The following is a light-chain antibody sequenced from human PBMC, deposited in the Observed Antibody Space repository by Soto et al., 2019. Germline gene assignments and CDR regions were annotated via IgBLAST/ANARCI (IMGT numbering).Light chain of an antibody. Sequence: EVVMTQSPATLSVSPGESATLSCRASQSVSSNLAWYPQRPGQAPRLLLYVASTRATGIPARFSGSGSGTEFTLTISSLQAEDFAIYYCQQYNNWPPWTFGQGTKVEIK. CDR3: QQYNNWPPWT. CDR2: VAS. J-gene: IGKJ1*01. CDR1: QSVSSN. V-gene: IGKV3-15*01.